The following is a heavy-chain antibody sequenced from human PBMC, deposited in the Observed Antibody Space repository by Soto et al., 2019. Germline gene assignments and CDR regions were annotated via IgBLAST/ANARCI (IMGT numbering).Heavy chain of an antibody. V-gene: IGHV1-18*01. CDR3: ARSKYSSSLDY. Sequence: ASVKVSCKTSGYTFTSFGISWVRQAPGQGLEWMGWITTDKGKTNYAQKHQGRVTMTTDTSTSTAYMELRSLRSDDTAVYYCARSKYSSSLDYWGQGTLVTVSS. CDR2: ITTDKGKT. D-gene: IGHD6-13*01. CDR1: GYTFTSFG. J-gene: IGHJ4*02.